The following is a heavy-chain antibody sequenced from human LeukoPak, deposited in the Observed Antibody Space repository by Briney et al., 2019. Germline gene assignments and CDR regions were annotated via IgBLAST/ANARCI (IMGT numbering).Heavy chain of an antibody. CDR3: ASSYGSRVFDY. CDR2: IYYSGST. V-gene: IGHV4-59*01. CDR1: GFTFNNYA. J-gene: IGHJ4*02. D-gene: IGHD5-18*01. Sequence: GSLRLSCAASGFTFNNYAMNWVRQAPGKGLEWIGYIYYSGSTNYNPSLKSRVTISVDTSKNQFSLKLSSVTAADTAVYYCASSYGSRVFDYWGQGTLVTVSS.